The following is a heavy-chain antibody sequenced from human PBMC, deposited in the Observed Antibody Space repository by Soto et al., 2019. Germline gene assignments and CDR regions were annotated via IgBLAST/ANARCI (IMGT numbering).Heavy chain of an antibody. D-gene: IGHD2-2*01. J-gene: IGHJ4*02. CDR3: ATLIVVVQAAILGYFDY. Sequence: GGSLRLSCAASGFTFSSYAMSWVRQAPGKGLEWVSAISGSGGSTYYADSVKGRFTISRDNSKNTLYLQMNSLRAEDTAFYFFATLIVVVQAAILGYFDYWGQGTLVTVSS. V-gene: IGHV3-23*01. CDR1: GFTFSSYA. CDR2: ISGSGGST.